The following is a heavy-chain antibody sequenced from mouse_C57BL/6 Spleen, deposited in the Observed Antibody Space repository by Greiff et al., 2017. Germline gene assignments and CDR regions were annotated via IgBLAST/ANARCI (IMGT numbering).Heavy chain of an antibody. D-gene: IGHD1-1*01. Sequence: QQSCKASGYTFTSYWMHWVKQRPGRGLEWIGRIDPNSGGTKYNEKFKSKATLTVDKPSSTAYMQLSSLTSEDSAVYYCARFITTVVATYYYAMDYWGQGTSVTVSS. CDR1: GYTFTSYW. J-gene: IGHJ4*01. CDR3: ARFITTVVATYYYAMDY. CDR2: IDPNSGGT. V-gene: IGHV1-72*01.